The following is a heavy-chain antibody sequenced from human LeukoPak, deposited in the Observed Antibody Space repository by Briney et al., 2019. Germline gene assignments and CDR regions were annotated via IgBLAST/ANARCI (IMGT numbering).Heavy chain of an antibody. D-gene: IGHD3-10*01. CDR3: ARDRLLGGSGSTTTPYFDY. J-gene: IGHJ4*02. V-gene: IGHV1-69*05. CDR2: IIPIFGTA. CDR1: GGTFSSYA. Sequence: SVKVSCKASGGTFSSYAISGVRQAPGQGLEWMRGIIPIFGTANYAQKFQGRVTITTNESTSTAYMELSSLRSEDTALYCCARDRLLGGSGSTTTPYFDYWGQGTLVTVSS.